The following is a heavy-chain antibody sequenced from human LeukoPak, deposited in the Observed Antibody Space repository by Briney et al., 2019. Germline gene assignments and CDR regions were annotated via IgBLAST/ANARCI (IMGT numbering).Heavy chain of an antibody. V-gene: IGHV4-59*02. J-gene: IGHJ4*02. D-gene: IGHD3-22*01. CDR3: ARARGYYYDFDY. CDR2: VSNSGT. Sequence: SETLSLTCTVSGGSVTSSYYWSWIRQPPGKGLEWIGYVSNSGTKYNPSLKSRVTISVDTSKNQFSLKLSSVTAADTAVYYCARARGYYYDFDYWSQGTLVTVSS. CDR1: GGSVTSSYY.